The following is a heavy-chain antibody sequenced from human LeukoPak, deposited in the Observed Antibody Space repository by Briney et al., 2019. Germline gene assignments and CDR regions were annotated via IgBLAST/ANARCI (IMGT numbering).Heavy chain of an antibody. D-gene: IGHD3-9*01. J-gene: IGHJ6*04. CDR3: ARVGRYPDV. V-gene: IGHV4-34*01. CDR2: INHRGSI. CDR1: GGSFSGYY. Sequence: SETLSLTCAVYGGSFSGYYWSWIRQPPGKGLEWIGEINHRGSINYNPSLKSRVTISVDKSKNQFSLKLSSVTAADTAVYYCARVGRYPDVWGKGTTVTVSS.